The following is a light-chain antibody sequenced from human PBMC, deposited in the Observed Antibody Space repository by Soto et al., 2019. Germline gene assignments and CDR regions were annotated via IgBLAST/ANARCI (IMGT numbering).Light chain of an antibody. CDR3: QQYGSSPFT. V-gene: IGKV3-20*01. CDR1: QSVTINY. J-gene: IGKJ3*01. Sequence: ENVLTQSPGTLSLSPGGRATLSCRASQSVTINYLAWYQQKPGQAPRLLIYGVSTRATGIPNRFSGSGSGTDFTLTISRLEPEDFAVYYCQQYGSSPFTFGPGTKVDIK. CDR2: GVS.